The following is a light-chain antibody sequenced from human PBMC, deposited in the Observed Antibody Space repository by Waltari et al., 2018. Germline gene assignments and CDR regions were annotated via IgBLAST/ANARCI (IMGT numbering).Light chain of an antibody. CDR3: HQTRSLPDT. CDR2: GAF. V-gene: IGKV1-39*01. CDR1: QSLSNY. Sequence: DIQMTQSPSSLSASVGDRVTITCRASQSLSNYLNWYQHKAGEAPKLLIHGAFTLQSGVPSRFRGSGSGTEFTLTISCLQPEDVATYYCHQTRSLPDTFGQGTKLEI. J-gene: IGKJ2*01.